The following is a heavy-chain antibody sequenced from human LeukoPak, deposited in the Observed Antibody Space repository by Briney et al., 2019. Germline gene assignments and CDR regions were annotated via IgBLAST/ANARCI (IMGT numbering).Heavy chain of an antibody. CDR3: AGRQRWPFDY. CDR2: IHYSGST. J-gene: IGHJ4*02. V-gene: IGHV4-59*01. CDR1: GGSISTYY. Sequence: PSETLSLTCTVSGGSISTYYWNWIRQPPGKGLEWIGYIHYSGSTNYNSSLKSRVTISVDTSKNQFSLKLSSVTAADTAVYYCAGRQRWPFDYWGQGTLVTVSS. D-gene: IGHD4-17*01.